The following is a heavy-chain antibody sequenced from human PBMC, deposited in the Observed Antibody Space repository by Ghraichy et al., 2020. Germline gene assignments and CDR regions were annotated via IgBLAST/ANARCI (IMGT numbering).Heavy chain of an antibody. J-gene: IGHJ4*02. CDR3: ARVGYYGSGHSGY. Sequence: GSLRLSCEASGSTFSDYWMNWVRQAPGKGLEWVANIKQDESEKYYVDSVKGRFTISRDNAKNSLYLQMNSLRAEDTAVYYCARVGYYGSGHSGYWGQGTLVTVSS. CDR1: GSTFSDYW. CDR2: IKQDESEK. V-gene: IGHV3-7*01. D-gene: IGHD3-10*01.